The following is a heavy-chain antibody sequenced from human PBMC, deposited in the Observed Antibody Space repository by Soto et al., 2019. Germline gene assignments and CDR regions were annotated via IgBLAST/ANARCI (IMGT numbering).Heavy chain of an antibody. J-gene: IGHJ6*02. Sequence: QVQLVQSGAEVKKPGSSVKVSCKASGGTFSSYTISWVRQAPGQGLEWMGRIIPILGIANYAQKFQGRVTMTADKSTSTAYMELSSLRSEDTAVYYCARDLRRFGYGMDVWGQGTTVTVSS. CDR2: IIPILGIA. CDR3: ARDLRRFGYGMDV. CDR1: GGTFSSYT. V-gene: IGHV1-69*08. D-gene: IGHD3-10*01.